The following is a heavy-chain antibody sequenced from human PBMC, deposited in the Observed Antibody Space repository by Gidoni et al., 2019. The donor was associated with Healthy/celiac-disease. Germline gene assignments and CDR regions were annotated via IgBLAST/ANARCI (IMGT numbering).Heavy chain of an antibody. CDR3: ARDGHYYGSGSYDARYYYYYGMDV. D-gene: IGHD3-10*01. Sequence: QVQLVQSGAEVKKPGASVKVSCKASGYTFTTYGLRWVRQAHGQGLEWRGWISAYNGNTNYAQKLQGRVTMTTDTSTSTAYMELRSLRSDDTAVYYCARDGHYYGSGSYDARYYYYYGMDVWGQGTTVTVSS. V-gene: IGHV1-18*01. CDR1: GYTFTTYG. J-gene: IGHJ6*02. CDR2: ISAYNGNT.